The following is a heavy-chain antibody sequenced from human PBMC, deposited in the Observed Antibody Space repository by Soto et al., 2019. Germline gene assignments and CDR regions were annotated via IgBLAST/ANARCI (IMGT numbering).Heavy chain of an antibody. CDR3: ARDSSGYSDLDY. Sequence: QVQLVQSGAEVKKPGASVKVSCKASGYTFTSYGIIWVRQAPGQGLEWMGWISAYNGNTNYAQKLQGRVTMTTDTSTSXXXMELRSLRSDDTAVYYCARDSSGYSDLDYWGQGTLVTVSS. CDR2: ISAYNGNT. J-gene: IGHJ4*02. CDR1: GYTFTSYG. V-gene: IGHV1-18*01. D-gene: IGHD3-22*01.